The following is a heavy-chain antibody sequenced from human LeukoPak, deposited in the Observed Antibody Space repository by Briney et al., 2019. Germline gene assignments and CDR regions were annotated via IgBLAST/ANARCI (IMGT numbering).Heavy chain of an antibody. CDR1: GGSISSYY. Sequence: PSETLSLTCTVSGGSISSYYWSWIRQPPGKGLEWIGEINHSGSTNYNPSLKSRVTISVDTSKNQFSLKLSSVTAADTAVYYCARGGPPYSSGWYGYFDYWGQGTLVTVSS. V-gene: IGHV4-34*01. CDR2: INHSGST. D-gene: IGHD6-19*01. J-gene: IGHJ4*02. CDR3: ARGGPPYSSGWYGYFDY.